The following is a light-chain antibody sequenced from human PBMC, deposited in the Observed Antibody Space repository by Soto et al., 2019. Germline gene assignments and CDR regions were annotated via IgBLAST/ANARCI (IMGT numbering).Light chain of an antibody. CDR2: GSS. Sequence: EVVLTQSPGTLSLSPGERATLSCRASQTVSNNYLAWYQHKPGQSPKLLIFGSSDRATGIPDRFSGSGSWTAFTLTISRLEPEDFAVYYCQQYGSSPPYTFGQGTKLEIK. CDR1: QTVSNNY. CDR3: QQYGSSPPYT. V-gene: IGKV3-20*01. J-gene: IGKJ2*01.